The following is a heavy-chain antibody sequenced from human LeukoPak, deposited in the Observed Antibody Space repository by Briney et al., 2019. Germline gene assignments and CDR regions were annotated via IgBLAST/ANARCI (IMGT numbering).Heavy chain of an antibody. CDR2: IWYDGSNK. Sequence: GGSLRLSCAASGFTFSSYGMHRVRQAPGKGLEWVAVIWYDGSNKYYADSAKGRFTISRDNSKNTLYLQMNSLRAEDTAVYYCARGGTHITIFGVVMEYNWFDPWGQGTLVTVSS. J-gene: IGHJ5*02. CDR1: GFTFSSYG. CDR3: ARGGTHITIFGVVMEYNWFDP. V-gene: IGHV3-33*01. D-gene: IGHD3-3*01.